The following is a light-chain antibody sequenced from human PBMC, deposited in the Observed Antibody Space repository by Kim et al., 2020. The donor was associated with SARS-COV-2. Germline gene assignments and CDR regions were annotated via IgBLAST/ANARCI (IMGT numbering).Light chain of an antibody. Sequence: RVTIARRASQRISTSLAWYQQKPGKAPKLLIYAASTLQSGVPSRFSGTGSGTEFTLTITTLQPEDCATYYCQQLNSYPITFGQGTRLEIK. CDR2: AAS. V-gene: IGKV1-9*01. J-gene: IGKJ5*01. CDR1: QRISTS. CDR3: QQLNSYPIT.